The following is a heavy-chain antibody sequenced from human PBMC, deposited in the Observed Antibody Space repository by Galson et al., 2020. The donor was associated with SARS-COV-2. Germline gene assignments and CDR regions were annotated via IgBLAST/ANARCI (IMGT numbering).Heavy chain of an antibody. D-gene: IGHD3-10*01. CDR3: ARHINFYFYMDV. V-gene: IGHV5-51*01. CDR2: IHPSDPET. Sequence: KIGESLKISCTGSGYGFSDYWIGWVRQKPGKGLEWMGIIHPSDPETIYSPSFQGQVTISADTSTRTAFLQWSSLKASDTAMYYCARHINFYFYMDVWGKGTTVTVSS. J-gene: IGHJ6*03. CDR1: GYGFSDYW.